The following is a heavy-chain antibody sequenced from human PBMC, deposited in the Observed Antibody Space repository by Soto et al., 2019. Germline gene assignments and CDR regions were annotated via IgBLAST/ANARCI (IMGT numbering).Heavy chain of an antibody. Sequence: EVQLVESGGGLVKPGGSLRLSCAASGFTFSNAWMSWVRQARGKGLEWVGRIKSKTDGGTTDYAAPVKGRFTISRDDSKNTLYLQMNSLKIEDTAVFYCTTVETGWFGELLSYYYYMDVWGKGTTVTVSS. CDR2: IKSKTDGGTT. V-gene: IGHV3-15*01. CDR3: TTVETGWFGELLSYYYYMDV. D-gene: IGHD3-10*01. J-gene: IGHJ6*03. CDR1: GFTFSNAW.